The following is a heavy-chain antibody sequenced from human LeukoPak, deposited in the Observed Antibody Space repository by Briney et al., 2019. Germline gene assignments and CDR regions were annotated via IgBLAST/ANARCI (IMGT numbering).Heavy chain of an antibody. V-gene: IGHV4-59*01. Sequence: SETLSLTCTVSGVSISSSSWSWIRQPPGKGLEWIGYIYYTGSTTYNPSLKSRVTISVDTSKSQFSLNLSSVTAADTAVYYCSKRSSGSRFDPWGQGTLVTVSS. CDR1: GVSISSSS. CDR3: SKRSSGSRFDP. D-gene: IGHD3-10*01. J-gene: IGHJ5*02. CDR2: IYYTGST.